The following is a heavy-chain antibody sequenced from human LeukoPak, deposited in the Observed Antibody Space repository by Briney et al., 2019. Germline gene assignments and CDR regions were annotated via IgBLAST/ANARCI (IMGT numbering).Heavy chain of an antibody. V-gene: IGHV3-33*01. CDR3: ASHSYSYGSGSPYFDY. CDR2: IWYDGSNK. J-gene: IGHJ4*02. D-gene: IGHD3-10*01. CDR1: GFTFSSYG. Sequence: GGSLRLSCAASGFTFSSYGMHWVRQAPGKGLEWVAVIWYDGSNKYYADSVKGRFTIPRDNSKNTLYLQMNSLRAEDTAVYYCASHSYSYGSGSPYFDYWGQGTLVTVSS.